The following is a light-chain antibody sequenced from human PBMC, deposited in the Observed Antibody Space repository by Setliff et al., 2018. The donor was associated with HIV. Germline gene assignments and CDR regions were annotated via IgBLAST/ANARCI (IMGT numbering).Light chain of an antibody. CDR2: DVS. CDR3: CSYAGTYTYI. Sequence: QSALTQPPSVSGSPGQSIIISCTGTINNIGSYNRVSWYQQRPGTAPKLIIYDVSKRPSGVPDRFSGSKSGDTASLTISGLQSEDEADYYCCSYAGTYTYIFGSGTKVTVL. J-gene: IGLJ1*01. CDR1: INNIGSYNR. V-gene: IGLV2-11*01.